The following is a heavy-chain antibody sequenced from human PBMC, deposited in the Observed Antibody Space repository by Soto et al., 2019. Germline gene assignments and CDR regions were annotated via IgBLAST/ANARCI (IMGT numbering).Heavy chain of an antibody. J-gene: IGHJ3*02. CDR2: MNPNSGNT. CDR1: GYTFTSYD. V-gene: IGHV1-8*02. Sequence: ASVKVSCKASGYTFTSYDINWVRQATGQGLEWMGWMNPNSGNTGYAQKFQGRVTMTRNTSISTAYMELSSLRSEDTAVYYCARPLSIDCSSTSCYIYDAFDIWGQGTMVTVSS. CDR3: ARPLSIDCSSTSCYIYDAFDI. D-gene: IGHD2-2*02.